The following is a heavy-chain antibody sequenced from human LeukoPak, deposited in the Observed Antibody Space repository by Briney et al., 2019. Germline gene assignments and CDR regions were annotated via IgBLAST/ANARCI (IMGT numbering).Heavy chain of an antibody. D-gene: IGHD4-17*01. CDR1: GYIFTTYW. CDR2: IYPGDSDT. Sequence: HGESLKISCKGSGYIFTTYWIGWVRQMPGKGLEWMGIIYPGDSDTRYSPSFQGQVTISADKSINTAYLQWSSLKASDTAMYCCARLYGYYFDYWGQGTLVTVSS. CDR3: ARLYGYYFDY. J-gene: IGHJ4*02. V-gene: IGHV5-51*01.